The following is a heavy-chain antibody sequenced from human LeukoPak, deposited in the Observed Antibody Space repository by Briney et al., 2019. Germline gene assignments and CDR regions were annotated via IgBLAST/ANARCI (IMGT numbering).Heavy chain of an antibody. CDR1: GYRSTSPD. CDR2: MNPRDNT. CDR3: ARYTEGHGFDI. V-gene: IGHV1-8*01. Sequence: ASVKVSCKASGYRSTSPDINWVRQTPGRGLEWLGWMNPRDNTGHAQKFQGRVTLTRDRSTTTAYMELSSLRSEDTAVYYCARYTEGHGFDIWGQGTAVTV. J-gene: IGHJ3*02.